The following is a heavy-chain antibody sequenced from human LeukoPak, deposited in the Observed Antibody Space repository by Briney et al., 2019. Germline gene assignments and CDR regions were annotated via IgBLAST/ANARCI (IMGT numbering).Heavy chain of an antibody. CDR1: GGSISSYY. Sequence: PSETLSLTCTVSGGSISSYYWSWIRQPAGKGLEWIGRIYTSGRTNYNPSLRRRVTMSVDTSKNQFSLKLRSVTAADTAVYYCASGSYYSAFEIWGQGTMVTVSS. CDR3: ASGSYYSAFEI. CDR2: IYTSGRT. V-gene: IGHV4-4*07. D-gene: IGHD1-26*01. J-gene: IGHJ3*02.